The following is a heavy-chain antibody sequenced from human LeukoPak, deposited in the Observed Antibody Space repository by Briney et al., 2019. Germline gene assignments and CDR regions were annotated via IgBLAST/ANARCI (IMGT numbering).Heavy chain of an antibody. J-gene: IGHJ4*02. CDR1: GYTFTDHY. V-gene: IGHV1-2*02. CDR2: INPNSGGT. CDR3: ARDNGDYWFDY. Sequence: GASVTVSCKASGYTFTDHYMHWVRQAPGQGLEWMGWINPNSGGTIYAQKFQGRVTMTRDTSISTAFMELSRLRSDDTAVYYCARDNGDYWFDYWGQGTLVTVSS. D-gene: IGHD4-17*01.